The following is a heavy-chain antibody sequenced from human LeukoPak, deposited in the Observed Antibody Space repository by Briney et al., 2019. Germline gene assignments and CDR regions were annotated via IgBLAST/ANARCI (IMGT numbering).Heavy chain of an antibody. CDR3: ARGRAALMSR. D-gene: IGHD6-6*01. CDR2: MNPNSGNT. V-gene: IGHV1-8*01. J-gene: IGHJ4*02. Sequence: ASVKVSCKASGYTFTSYDINWVRQATGQGLEWMGWMNPNSGNTGYAQKFQGRATMTRNTSISTAYMELSGLRSEDTAVYYCARGRAALMSRWGQGTLVTVSS. CDR1: GYTFTSYD.